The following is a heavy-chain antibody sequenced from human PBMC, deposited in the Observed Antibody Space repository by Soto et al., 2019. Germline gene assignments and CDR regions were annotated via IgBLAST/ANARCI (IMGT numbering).Heavy chain of an antibody. CDR2: IDTAGDT. J-gene: IGHJ6*02. CDR1: GFTFSTYD. Sequence: GGSLRLSCAASGFTFSTYDMHWVRQAIGKGLEWVSAIDTAGDTYYPASVRGRFTISRENAKNSLYLQMNSLRAGDTAVYCCARYCSDGSCYSDYGMDVWGQGTTVTVSS. CDR3: ARYCSDGSCYSDYGMDV. V-gene: IGHV3-13*01. D-gene: IGHD2-15*01.